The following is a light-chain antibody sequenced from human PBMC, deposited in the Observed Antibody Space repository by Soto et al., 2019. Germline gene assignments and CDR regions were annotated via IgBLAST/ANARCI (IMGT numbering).Light chain of an antibody. CDR1: SSNIGSDYD. J-gene: IGLJ3*02. CDR3: LSYDSSLSGLV. CDR2: GTN. V-gene: IGLV1-40*01. Sequence: QSVLTQPPSVSVAPGQRVTISCTWSSSNIGSDYDVHWYQQIPGTAPQLLIYGTNNRPSGVPARFSASKSDTSASLAITGLQAEDEDDYYCLSYDSSLSGLVFGGGTKLTVL.